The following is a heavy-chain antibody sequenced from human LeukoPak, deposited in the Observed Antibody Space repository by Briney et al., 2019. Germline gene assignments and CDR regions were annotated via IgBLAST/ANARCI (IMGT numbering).Heavy chain of an antibody. J-gene: IGHJ4*02. Sequence: GGSLRLSCAASGFTFNNYGMHWVRQAPDKGLEWVAVIWCDGSNKYYADSVKGRFTISRDNSENTLYLQMNSLRAEDTAVYYCARTNERYSNYNLFDYWGQGTLVTVSS. D-gene: IGHD4-11*01. CDR3: ARTNERYSNYNLFDY. CDR2: IWCDGSNK. CDR1: GFTFNNYG. V-gene: IGHV3-33*01.